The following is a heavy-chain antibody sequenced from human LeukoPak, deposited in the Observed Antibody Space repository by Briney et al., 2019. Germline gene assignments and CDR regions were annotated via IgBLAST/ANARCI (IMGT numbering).Heavy chain of an antibody. Sequence: PSQTLSLTCSVSGDSIRSGDYYWSWIRQPPGKGLEWIGFIFYSGSTHYNPSLKSRVIMSVDMSKNLFSLKLSSVTAADTAVYYCARIHALVVVPTTMPDWFDPWGQGTLVTVSS. CDR2: IFYSGST. V-gene: IGHV4-30-4*01. D-gene: IGHD2-2*01. CDR3: ARIHALVVVPTTMPDWFDP. CDR1: GDSIRSGDYY. J-gene: IGHJ5*02.